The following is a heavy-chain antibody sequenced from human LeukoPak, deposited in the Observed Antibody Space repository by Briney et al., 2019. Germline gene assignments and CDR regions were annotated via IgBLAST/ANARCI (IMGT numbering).Heavy chain of an antibody. D-gene: IGHD6-19*01. CDR3: ARGVGAAVAC. Sequence: GGSLRLSCAASGFTFSSYTMYWVRQAPGKGLEWVSYINSGGTIYYADSVKGRFTISRDNAKNSLYLQMNSLRAEDTAVYYCARGVGAAVACWGQGTLVTVSS. CDR1: GFTFSSYT. CDR2: INSGGTI. J-gene: IGHJ4*02. V-gene: IGHV3-48*04.